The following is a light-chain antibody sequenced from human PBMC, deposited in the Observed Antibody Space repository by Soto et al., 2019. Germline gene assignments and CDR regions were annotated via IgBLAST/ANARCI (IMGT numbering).Light chain of an antibody. CDR3: AAWDDSLNGRV. V-gene: IGLV1-44*01. Sequence: QSVLTQQPSASGTPGQWVTISCSGSSSNIGSNTVNWYQQLPGTAPKLLIYSNNQRPSGVPDRFSGSKSGTSASLAISGLQSDDEADYYCAAWDDSLNGRVFGGVTKLTVL. CDR1: SSNIGSNT. J-gene: IGLJ3*02. CDR2: SNN.